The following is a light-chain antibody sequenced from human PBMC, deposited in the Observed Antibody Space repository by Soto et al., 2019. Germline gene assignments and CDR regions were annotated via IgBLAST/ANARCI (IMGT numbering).Light chain of an antibody. CDR1: ESMSNC. J-gene: IGKJ1*01. V-gene: IGKV1-39*01. Sequence: DIQMTQSPSTLSASVGDRVTITCRASESMSNCLAWYQQKPGKAPKLLISGASSLQSGVPSRFSGSGSGTDFTLTISSLQPEDFATYYCQQSYSTPPWTFGQGTKVDIK. CDR2: GAS. CDR3: QQSYSTPPWT.